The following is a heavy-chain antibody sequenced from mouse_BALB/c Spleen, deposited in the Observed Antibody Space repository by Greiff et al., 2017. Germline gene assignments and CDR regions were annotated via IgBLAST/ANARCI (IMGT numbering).Heavy chain of an antibody. J-gene: IGHJ4*01. CDR3: TGGKKAMDY. V-gene: IGHV1-15*01. D-gene: IGHD1-1*01. CDR2: IDPETGGT. Sequence: VQRVESGAELVRPGASVTLSCKASGYTFTDYEMHWVKQTPVHGLEWIGAIDPETGGTAYNQKFKGKATLTADKSSSTAYMELRSLTSEDSAVYYCTGGKKAMDYWGQGTSVTVSS. CDR1: GYTFTDYE.